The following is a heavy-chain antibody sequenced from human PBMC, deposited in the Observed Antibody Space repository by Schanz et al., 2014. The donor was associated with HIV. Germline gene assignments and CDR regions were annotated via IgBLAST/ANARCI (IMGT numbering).Heavy chain of an antibody. Sequence: QVQLVESGGGLVKPGGSLRLSCAASGFTFSSYSMNWVRQAPGKGLEWVAIIWYDGSNRYYADSVKGRFTISRENAKNSLYLQMNSLRDDDTAVYYCARDDGDLYYGSGSHYLDQWGQGTLVTVSS. CDR2: IWYDGSNR. V-gene: IGHV3-33*08. CDR1: GFTFSSYS. D-gene: IGHD3-10*01. CDR3: ARDDGDLYYGSGSHYLDQ. J-gene: IGHJ4*02.